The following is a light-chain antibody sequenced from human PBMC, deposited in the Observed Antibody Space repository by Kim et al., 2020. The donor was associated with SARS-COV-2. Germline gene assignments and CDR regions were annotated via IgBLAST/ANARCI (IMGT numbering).Light chain of an antibody. V-gene: IGLV3-19*01. CDR1: SLRSYY. J-gene: IGLJ1*01. CDR3: HSRDSSGNHV. Sequence: SSELTQDPTVSVALGQTVRITCQGDSLRSYYASWYQQKPRQAAVLVIYGKSNRPSGIPDRFSGSYSANTASLTIAGAQAEDEADYYCHSRDSSGNHVFGTGTKVTVL. CDR2: GKS.